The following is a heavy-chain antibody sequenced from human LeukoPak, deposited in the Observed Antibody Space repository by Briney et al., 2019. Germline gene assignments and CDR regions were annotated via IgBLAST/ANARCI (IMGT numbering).Heavy chain of an antibody. V-gene: IGHV4-38-2*02. CDR2: IYHSGST. J-gene: IGHJ5*02. CDR3: ARDIVVVPAARVSWFDP. Sequence: SETLSLTCTVSGYSISSGYYWGWIRQPPGKGLEWIGSIYHSGSTYYNPSLKSRVTMSVDTSKNQFSLKLSSVTAADTAVYYCARDIVVVPAARVSWFDPWGQGTLVTVSS. D-gene: IGHD2-2*01. CDR1: GYSISSGYY.